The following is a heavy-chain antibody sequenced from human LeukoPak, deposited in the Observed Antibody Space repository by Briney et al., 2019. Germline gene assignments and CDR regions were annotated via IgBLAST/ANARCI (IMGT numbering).Heavy chain of an antibody. Sequence: LETLSLTCGVYGGSFSGYYWSWIRQPPGKGLEWIGEINHSGSTNYNPSLKSRVTISVDTSKNQFSLKLNSVTAADTAVYFCARRAYSTAYWKHFDSWGQGTLVTVSS. CDR1: GGSFSGYY. D-gene: IGHD1-1*01. J-gene: IGHJ4*02. CDR3: ARRAYSTAYWKHFDS. CDR2: INHSGST. V-gene: IGHV4-34*01.